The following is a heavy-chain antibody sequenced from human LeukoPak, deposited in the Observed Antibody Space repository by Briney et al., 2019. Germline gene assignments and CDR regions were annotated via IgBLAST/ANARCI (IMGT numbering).Heavy chain of an antibody. Sequence: SETLSLTCTVSGGSISSSSYYRGWIRQPPGKGLEWIGSIYYSGSTYYNPSLKSRVTISVDTSKNQFSLKLSSVTAADTAVYYCARQLTAAYAFDIWGQGTMVTVSS. J-gene: IGHJ3*02. V-gene: IGHV4-39*01. CDR2: IYYSGST. CDR3: ARQLTAAYAFDI. CDR1: GGSISSSSYY. D-gene: IGHD6-13*01.